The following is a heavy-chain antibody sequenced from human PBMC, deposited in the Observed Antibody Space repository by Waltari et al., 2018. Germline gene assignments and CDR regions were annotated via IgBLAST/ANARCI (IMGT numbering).Heavy chain of an antibody. Sequence: AVSGDSMGSTDCWSWVRQPPGKGLEWIGQVRGDGRTNYNPSFASRVIISLDTSTHHFALEVTSATAADTALYYCARDRGRGLYLDTWGQGILVTVAP. J-gene: IGHJ4*02. CDR3: ARDRGRGLYLDT. CDR2: VRGDGRT. V-gene: IGHV4-4*02. CDR1: GDSMGSTDC. D-gene: IGHD2-15*01.